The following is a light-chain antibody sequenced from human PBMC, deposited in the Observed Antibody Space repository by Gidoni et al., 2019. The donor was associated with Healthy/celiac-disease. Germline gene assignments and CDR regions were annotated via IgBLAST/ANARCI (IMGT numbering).Light chain of an antibody. CDR2: GAS. Sequence: EIVMTQSPATLSVSPGERATLSCRASQSVSSNLAWYQQKPGQAPRLLIYGASTRATGIPARFSGSGSGTEFTLTISSLQSEDFAVYYCQQYNNWPRGYTFGQGTKPEIK. V-gene: IGKV3-15*01. J-gene: IGKJ2*01. CDR3: QQYNNWPRGYT. CDR1: QSVSSN.